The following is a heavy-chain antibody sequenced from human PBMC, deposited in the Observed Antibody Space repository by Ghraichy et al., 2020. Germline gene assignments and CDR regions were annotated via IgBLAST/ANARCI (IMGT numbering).Heavy chain of an antibody. Sequence: GESLNISCAASGFTFRNYGMHWVRQAPGKGLEWVAVISSDGTYKYYAESVKGRFTISRDDSKSMVYLQMSSLRAGDTAVYYCSGSSGYYGTFDIWGQGTLVSVSS. CDR3: SGSSGYYGTFDI. J-gene: IGHJ4*02. CDR2: ISSDGTYK. V-gene: IGHV3-30*03. D-gene: IGHD3-22*01. CDR1: GFTFRNYG.